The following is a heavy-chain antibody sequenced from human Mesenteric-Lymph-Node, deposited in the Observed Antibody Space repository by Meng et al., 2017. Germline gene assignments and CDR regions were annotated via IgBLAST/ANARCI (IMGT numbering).Heavy chain of an antibody. CDR2: IYSSGNT. V-gene: IGHV3-66*02. CDR3: ARSLHSFSRYYFDC. D-gene: IGHD3-3*02. J-gene: IGHJ4*01. CDR1: GFTVSTNY. Sequence: GESLKFSGAAAGFTVSTNYMSWVRQARGKGLDWVSVIYSSGNTYYADSVKGRFTVSRDDSKNTLYLQMNSLRAEDTAVYYCARSLHSFSRYYFDCWGQGTMVTVSS.